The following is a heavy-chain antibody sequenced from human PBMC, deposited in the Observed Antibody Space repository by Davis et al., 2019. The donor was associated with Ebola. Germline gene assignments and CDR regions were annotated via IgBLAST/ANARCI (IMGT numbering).Heavy chain of an antibody. CDR3: ARDSSGWYYFDY. V-gene: IGHV1-3*01. D-gene: IGHD6-19*01. Sequence: ASVKVSCKASGYTFTSYYIHWVRQAPGQRLEWMGWINAGNGNTKYSQKFQGRVTITRDTSASTAYMELSSLRSEDTAVYYCARDSSGWYYFDYWGQGTLVTVSS. CDR1: GYTFTSYY. J-gene: IGHJ4*02. CDR2: INAGNGNT.